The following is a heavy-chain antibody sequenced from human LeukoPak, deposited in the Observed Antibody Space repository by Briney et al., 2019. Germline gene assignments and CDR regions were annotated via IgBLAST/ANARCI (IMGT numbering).Heavy chain of an antibody. CDR2: ISGSGDRI. CDR1: GFTFSSYA. Sequence: GGSPRLSCAASGFTFSSYAMSWVRQAPGKGLEWVSAISGSGDRIFYADSVKGRFTISRDNSKNTLYLQMNSLGAEDTALYYRAKAKVDGGTAEYWGQGTLVTVSS. V-gene: IGHV3-23*01. CDR3: AKAKVDGGTAEY. J-gene: IGHJ4*02. D-gene: IGHD4-23*01.